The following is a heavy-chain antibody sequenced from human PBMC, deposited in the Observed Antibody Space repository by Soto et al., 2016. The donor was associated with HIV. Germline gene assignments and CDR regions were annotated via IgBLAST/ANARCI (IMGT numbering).Heavy chain of an antibody. Sequence: DVELLESGGTLVQPGGSLRLSCEASGFTFDSYTMNWVRQAPGKGLEWVSGIGGSGGTIYYGDSVTGRFTISRDNSKNTPYLQMNSLGVEDTAVYYCARARYCSGGSCYLDYWGQGTLVAVSS. CDR2: IGGSGGTI. CDR3: ARARYCSGGSCYLDY. CDR1: GFTFDSYT. V-gene: IGHV3-23*01. D-gene: IGHD2-15*01. J-gene: IGHJ4*02.